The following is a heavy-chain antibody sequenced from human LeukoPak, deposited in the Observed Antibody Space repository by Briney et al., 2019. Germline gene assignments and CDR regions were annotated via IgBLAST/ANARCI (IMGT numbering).Heavy chain of an antibody. D-gene: IGHD5-18*01. CDR3: TAGRPYSLLDY. CDR1: GSSLSELC. CDR2: FDVIDSET. Sequence: ASVKVSCTVSGSSLSELCLYWVRQAPGKGLEWMGGFDVIDSETFYAQKFQGRVTMTEDSSRDTAYMELRSLTSDDTALYYCTAGRPYSLLDYWGQGTLVTVSS. J-gene: IGHJ4*02. V-gene: IGHV1-24*01.